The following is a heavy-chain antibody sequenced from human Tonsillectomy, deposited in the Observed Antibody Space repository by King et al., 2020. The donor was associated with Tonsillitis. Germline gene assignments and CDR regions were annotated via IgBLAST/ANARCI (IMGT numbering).Heavy chain of an antibody. J-gene: IGHJ4*02. D-gene: IGHD6-13*01. CDR2: IYSGGST. V-gene: IGHV3-53*01. CDR1: GFIVSSNY. Sequence: VQLVESGGGLIQPGGSLRLSCAASGFIVSSNYMSWVRQAPGKGLEWVSIIYSGGSTYYADSVKGRFTISRDNSKNTLYLQMNSLRAEDTAVYYCARDVAAAGFLWDWGQGTLVTASS. CDR3: ARDVAAAGFLWD.